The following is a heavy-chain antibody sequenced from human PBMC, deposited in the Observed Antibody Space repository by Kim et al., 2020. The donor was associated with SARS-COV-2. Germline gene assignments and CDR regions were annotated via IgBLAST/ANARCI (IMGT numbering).Heavy chain of an antibody. CDR2: IYYSGST. CDR1: GGSISSYY. D-gene: IGHD1-26*01. J-gene: IGHJ4*02. V-gene: IGHV4-59*01. Sequence: SETLSLTCTVSGGSISSYYWSWIRQPPGKGLEWIGYIYYSGSTNYNPSLKSRVTISVDTSKNQFSLKLSSVTAADTAVYYCARWEWELTGTFDYWGQGTLVTVSS. CDR3: ARWEWELTGTFDY.